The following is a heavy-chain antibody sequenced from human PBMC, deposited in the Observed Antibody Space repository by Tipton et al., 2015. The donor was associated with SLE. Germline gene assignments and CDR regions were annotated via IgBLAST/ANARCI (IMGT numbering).Heavy chain of an antibody. D-gene: IGHD3-16*01. CDR3: ARVHPWGLFDY. V-gene: IGHV4-59*01. Sequence: LSCTVSGGSISSYYWSWIRQPPGKGLEWIGYIYYSGSTNYNPSLKSRVTISVDTSKNQFSLKLSSVTAADTAVYYCARVHPWGLFDYWGQGTLVTVSS. CDR2: IYYSGST. J-gene: IGHJ4*02. CDR1: GGSISSYY.